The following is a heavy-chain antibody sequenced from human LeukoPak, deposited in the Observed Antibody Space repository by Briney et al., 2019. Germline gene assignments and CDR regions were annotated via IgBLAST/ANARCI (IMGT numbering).Heavy chain of an antibody. CDR1: GFTFNDYA. V-gene: IGHV3-30-3*01. CDR2: ISYDGYDK. Sequence: GGSLRLSCAASGFTFNDYATYWVRQAPGKGLEWVTLISYDGYDKSYADSVRGRFTISRDNSRNTLYLQMDSLRSEDTAVYYCARDFFPVVDSTWYEIGYWGQGTLVTVSS. D-gene: IGHD2-21*01. J-gene: IGHJ4*02. CDR3: ARDFFPVVDSTWYEIGY.